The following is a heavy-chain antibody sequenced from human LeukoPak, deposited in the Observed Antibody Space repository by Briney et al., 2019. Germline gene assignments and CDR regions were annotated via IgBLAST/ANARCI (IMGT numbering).Heavy chain of an antibody. CDR2: IYYSGST. CDR3: ARPGSGSYYPDAFDI. Sequence: PSETLSLTCTVSGGSISSYYWSWIRQPPGKGLEWIGNIYYSGSTNYNPSLKSRVTISVDTSKNQFSLKLSSVTAADTAVYYCARPGSGSYYPDAFDIWGQGTMVTVSS. CDR1: GGSISSYY. V-gene: IGHV4-59*01. J-gene: IGHJ3*02. D-gene: IGHD3-10*01.